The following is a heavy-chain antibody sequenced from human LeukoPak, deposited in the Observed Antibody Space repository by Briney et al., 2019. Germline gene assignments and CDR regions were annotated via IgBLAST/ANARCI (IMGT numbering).Heavy chain of an antibody. CDR3: ATGGLRYFDS. CDR2: ISDGGDST. Sequence: AGGSLRLSCAASGFPFSFYAMNWVRQAPGKGLEWVSAISDGGDSTYYADSVKGRFTISRDNSKNTLFLQMISLRAEDTAVYYCATGGLRYFDSWGQGTLVTVSS. CDR1: GFPFSFYA. V-gene: IGHV3-23*01. D-gene: IGHD3-9*01. J-gene: IGHJ4*02.